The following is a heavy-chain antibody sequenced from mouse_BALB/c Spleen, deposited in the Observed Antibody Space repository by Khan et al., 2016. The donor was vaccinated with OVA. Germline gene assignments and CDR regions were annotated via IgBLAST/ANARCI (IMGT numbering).Heavy chain of an antibody. V-gene: IGHV1-4*01. CDR1: GYTFTTYT. D-gene: IGHD2-14*01. Sequence: VKLMESGAELARPGASVKMSCKASGYTFTTYTIHWVKQRPGQGLEWIGYIIPSNDYTNYNQKLKDRATLTADKSSSTAYMQLSSLTSEDSAVYYCVREGAYYRSDGWFAYWGQGTLVTVSA. CDR2: IIPSNDYT. CDR3: VREGAYYRSDGWFAY. J-gene: IGHJ3*01.